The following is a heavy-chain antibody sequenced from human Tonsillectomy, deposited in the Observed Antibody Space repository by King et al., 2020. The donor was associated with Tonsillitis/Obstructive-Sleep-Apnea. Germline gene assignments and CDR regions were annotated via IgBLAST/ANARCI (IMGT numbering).Heavy chain of an antibody. D-gene: IGHD6-6*01. CDR3: ARSYLSSPLYNWFDP. CDR1: GGSFSGYY. V-gene: IGHV4-34*01. J-gene: IGHJ5*02. CDR2: INHSGST. Sequence: VQLQQWGAGLLKPSETLSLTCAVYGGSFSGYYWSWIRQPPGKGLEWIGEINHSGSTNYNPSLKSRVNISVDKSKNQFSLKLNSVTAADTAVYYCARSYLSSPLYNWFDPWGQGTLVTVSS.